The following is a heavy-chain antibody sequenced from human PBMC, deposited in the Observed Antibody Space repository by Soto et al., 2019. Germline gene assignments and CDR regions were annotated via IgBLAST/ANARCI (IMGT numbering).Heavy chain of an antibody. V-gene: IGHV4-34*01. J-gene: IGHJ4*02. CDR1: GGSFSGYY. CDR2: INHSGST. D-gene: IGHD3-9*01. Sequence: QVQLQQWGAGLLKPSETLSLTCAVYGGSFSGYYWSWIRQPPGKGLEWIGEINHSGSTNYNPSLRGRATIPEATARTRSPLKLSPVPAAATAVYSWARGQGNDILPGPTPLDSWGQGPLATV. CDR3: ARGQGNDILPGPTPLDS.